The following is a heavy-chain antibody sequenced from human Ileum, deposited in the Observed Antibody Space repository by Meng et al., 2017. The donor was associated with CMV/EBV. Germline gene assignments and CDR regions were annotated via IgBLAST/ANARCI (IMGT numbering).Heavy chain of an antibody. CDR3: ARGIDY. CDR1: GYTFGSQD. CDR2: INSYNGDT. V-gene: IGHV1-18*01. J-gene: IGHJ4*02. Sequence: QVQLVQSGDEVKESGASVKVSCQASGYTFGSQDFTWVRQAPGQGLEWMGWINSYNGDTNYAQKFQGRVTMTTDTSTSTAYMELNSLKSDDTAVYYCARGIDYWGQGTLVTVSS.